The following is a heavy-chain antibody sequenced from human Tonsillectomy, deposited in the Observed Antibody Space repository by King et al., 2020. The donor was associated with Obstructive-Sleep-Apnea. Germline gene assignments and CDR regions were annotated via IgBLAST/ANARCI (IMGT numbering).Heavy chain of an antibody. Sequence: QLQESGPGLVKPSQTLSLTCAVSCGSISSGGYSWSWIRQPPGKGLEWIGEFSYSGSTYYNPSPKSRLTISVDTSKSQFSLNLSSVTAADTAVYYCARGPDYYGSSGYYYVVWFDPWGQGTLVTVSS. CDR3: ARGPDYYGSSGYYYVVWFDP. J-gene: IGHJ5*02. CDR2: FSYSGST. D-gene: IGHD3-22*01. CDR1: CGSISSGGYS. V-gene: IGHV4-30-4*07.